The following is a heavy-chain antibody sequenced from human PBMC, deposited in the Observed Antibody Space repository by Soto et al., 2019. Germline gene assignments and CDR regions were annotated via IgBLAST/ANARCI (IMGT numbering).Heavy chain of an antibody. D-gene: IGHD3-10*01. V-gene: IGHV4-59*01. CDR3: ARDPGSGSYYGWFDP. J-gene: IGHJ5*02. Sequence: TLSLTCTVSGGSISRYYWNWIRQPPGKGLEWIGYIYYSGSTNYNPSLKSRVTISVDTSKNQFSLKLSSVTAADTAVYYCARDPGSGSYYGWFDPWGQGTLVTVSS. CDR2: IYYSGST. CDR1: GGSISRYY.